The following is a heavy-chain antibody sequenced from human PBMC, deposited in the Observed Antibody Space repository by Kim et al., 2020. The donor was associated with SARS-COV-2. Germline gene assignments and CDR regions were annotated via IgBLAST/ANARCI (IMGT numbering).Heavy chain of an antibody. V-gene: IGHV3-23*01. CDR3: VNTVPIQATGILVSYG. CDR1: GFTFSRSD. D-gene: IGHD3-9*01. Sequence: GGSLRLSCAASGFTFSRSDMNWVLQPPRKGLQWVASIISYREGPFYADSVRGLFTISRDNSRNTLYLQINSLRVYDSAPYYCVNTVPIQATGILVSYG. CDR2: IISYREGP. J-gene: IGHJ6*01.